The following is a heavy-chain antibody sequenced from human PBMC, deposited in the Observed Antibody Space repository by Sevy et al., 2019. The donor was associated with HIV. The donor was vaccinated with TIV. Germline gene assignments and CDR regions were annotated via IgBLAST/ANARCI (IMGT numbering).Heavy chain of an antibody. D-gene: IGHD3-22*01. J-gene: IGHJ4*02. V-gene: IGHV3-15*01. CDR2: IRSETGGGTT. CDR3: AIDHRRDGMIVVPFEK. CDR1: GLSFSNAW. Sequence: GGSLRLSCAASGLSFSNAWMAWVRQAPGKGLEWVGRIRSETGGGTTDFAAFAKGKFTISRDDPKKTLYLQMNSLKTEDTAVYYCAIDHRRDGMIVVPFEKWGLGTLVTVS.